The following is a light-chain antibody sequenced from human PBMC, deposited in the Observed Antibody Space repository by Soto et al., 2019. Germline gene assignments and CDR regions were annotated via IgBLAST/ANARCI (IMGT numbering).Light chain of an antibody. V-gene: IGKV3-15*01. J-gene: IGKJ3*01. Sequence: EIVMTQSPATLSVSPGERATLSCRTSQSVNTSLAWYQHRPGQAPRLLIFAASTRATGVPARFSGSGSGTEFTLTISSLQSEDFAVYYWQLYNNRLFSFGPGTKVDI. CDR2: AAS. CDR3: QLYNNRLFS. CDR1: QSVNTS.